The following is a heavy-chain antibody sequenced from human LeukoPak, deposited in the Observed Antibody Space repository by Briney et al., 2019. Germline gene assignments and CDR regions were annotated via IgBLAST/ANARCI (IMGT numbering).Heavy chain of an antibody. CDR2: IYYSGST. CDR1: GGSISSGGYY. J-gene: IGHJ6*02. CDR3: ARGSRCSSTSCSYYYYYGMDV. V-gene: IGHV4-31*03. D-gene: IGHD2-2*01. Sequence: PSETLSLTCTVSGGSISSGGYYWSWIRQHPGKGLEWIGYIYYSGSTYYNPSLKSRVTISVDTSKNQFSLKLSSVTAADTAVYYCARGSRCSSTSCSYYYYYGMDVLGQGTTVTVSS.